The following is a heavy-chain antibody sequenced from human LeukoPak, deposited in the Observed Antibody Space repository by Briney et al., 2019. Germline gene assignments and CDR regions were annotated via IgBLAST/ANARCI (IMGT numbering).Heavy chain of an antibody. Sequence: GRSLRLSCAASGFTFSSYWMSWVRQAPGKGLEWVANIKQDGSEKYYVDSVKGRFTISRDNAKNSLYLQMNSLRAEDTAVYYCANFQLWASSFDYWDQGTLVTVSS. J-gene: IGHJ4*02. D-gene: IGHD5-18*01. CDR2: IKQDGSEK. CDR3: ANFQLWASSFDY. V-gene: IGHV3-7*01. CDR1: GFTFSSYW.